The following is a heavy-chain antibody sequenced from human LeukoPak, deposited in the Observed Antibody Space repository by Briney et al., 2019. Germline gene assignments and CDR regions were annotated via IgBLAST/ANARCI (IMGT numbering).Heavy chain of an antibody. J-gene: IGHJ4*02. D-gene: IGHD3-22*01. CDR2: ISSTGSNI. CDR3: AATYYYGGSGDY. V-gene: IGHV3-48*03. Sequence: PGGSLRLSCAASGFTLSTYEMNWVRQAPGKGLEWVSYISSTGSNIYYADSVKGRFTISRDNAKNSLYLLMNSLRTEDTAVYYCAATYYYGGSGDYWGQGTLVTVSS. CDR1: GFTLSTYE.